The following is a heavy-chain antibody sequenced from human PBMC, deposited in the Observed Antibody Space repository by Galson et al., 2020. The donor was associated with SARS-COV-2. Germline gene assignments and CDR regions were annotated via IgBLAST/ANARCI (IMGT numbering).Heavy chain of an antibody. D-gene: IGHD3-9*01. CDR2: ISGSGGST. V-gene: IGHV3-23*01. CDR1: GFTFSSYA. J-gene: IGHJ1*01. CDR3: AKEYVPYDILTGYQH. Sequence: ESLKISCAASGFTFSSYAMSWVRQAPGKGLEWVSAISGSGGSTYYADSVKGRFTISRDNSKNTLYLQMNSLRAEDTAVYYCAKEYVPYDILTGYQHWGQGTLVTVSS.